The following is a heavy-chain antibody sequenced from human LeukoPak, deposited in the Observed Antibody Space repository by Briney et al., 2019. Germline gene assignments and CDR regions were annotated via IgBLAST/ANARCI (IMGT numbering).Heavy chain of an antibody. CDR2: ISESGGTT. CDR1: GFTFSNAW. V-gene: IGHV3-23*01. CDR3: ARQWLING. Sequence: GGSLRLSCAAPGFTFSNAWMNWVRQAPGKGLEWVSSISESGGTTDYADSVKGRFTISRDNSKNTLWLQMTSLRAEDTAVYYCARQWLINGWGQGILVTVSS. D-gene: IGHD6-19*01. J-gene: IGHJ4*02.